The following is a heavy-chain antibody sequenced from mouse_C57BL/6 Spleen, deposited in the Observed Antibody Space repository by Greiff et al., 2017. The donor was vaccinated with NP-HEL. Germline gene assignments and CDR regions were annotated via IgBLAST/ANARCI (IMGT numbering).Heavy chain of an antibody. Sequence: VQLQQSGPELVKPGASVKISCKASGYTFTDYYMNWVKPSHGKSLEWIGDINPNNGGTSYNQKFKGKATLTVDKSSSTAYMELRSLTSEDSAVYYCAREAQGAMDYWGQGTSVTVSS. CDR3: AREAQGAMDY. V-gene: IGHV1-26*01. D-gene: IGHD3-2*02. J-gene: IGHJ4*01. CDR1: GYTFTDYY. CDR2: INPNNGGT.